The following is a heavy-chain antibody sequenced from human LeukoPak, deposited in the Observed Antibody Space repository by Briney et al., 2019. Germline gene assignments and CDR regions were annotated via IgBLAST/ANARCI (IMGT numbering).Heavy chain of an antibody. V-gene: IGHV3-30*07. CDR2: ISYDGSNK. J-gene: IGHJ3*02. Sequence: PGGSLRLSCAASGFTFSSYAMHWVRQAPGKGLEWVAVISYDGSNKYYADSVKGRFTISRDNSKNTLYLQMNSLRAEDTAVYYCARGTKLELLAFDIWGQGTMVTVSS. CDR1: GFTFSSYA. D-gene: IGHD1-7*01. CDR3: ARGTKLELLAFDI.